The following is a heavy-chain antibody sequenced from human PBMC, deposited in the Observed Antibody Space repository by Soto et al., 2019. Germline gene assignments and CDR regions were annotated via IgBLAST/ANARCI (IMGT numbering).Heavy chain of an antibody. Sequence: GASVKVSCKASGGTFSSYAISWVRQAPGQGLEWMGGIIPIFGTANYAQKFQGRVTITADESTSTAYMELSSLRSEDTAVYYCARDRFDYGGSTYGIDVWGQGTTVTVSS. CDR2: IIPIFGTA. CDR3: ARDRFDYGGSTYGIDV. CDR1: GGTFSSYA. V-gene: IGHV1-69*13. D-gene: IGHD4-17*01. J-gene: IGHJ6*02.